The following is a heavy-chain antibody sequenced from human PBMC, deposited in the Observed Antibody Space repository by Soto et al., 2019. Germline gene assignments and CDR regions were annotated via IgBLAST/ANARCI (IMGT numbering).Heavy chain of an antibody. V-gene: IGHV1-69*08. J-gene: IGHJ1*01. CDR1: GGTFSSYT. Sequence: QVQLVQSGAEVKKPGSSVKVSCKASGGTFSSYTISWVRQAPGQGLEWMGRIIPILGIANYAQKFQGRFTINANKSTSTAYMELSSLRSDDTAVYYCAGDVGFDDGYNYRQHYGQGTMVTVSS. D-gene: IGHD5-12*01. CDR3: AGDVGFDDGYNYRQH. CDR2: IIPILGIA.